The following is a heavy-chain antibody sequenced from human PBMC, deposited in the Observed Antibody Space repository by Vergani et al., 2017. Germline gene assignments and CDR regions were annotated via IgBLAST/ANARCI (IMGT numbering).Heavy chain of an antibody. J-gene: IGHJ6*02. CDR2: IDPSDSYT. CDR1: GYSFTSYW. CDR3: AIQGRGVLSGMDV. Sequence: EVQLVESGGGLVQPGESLRISCKGSGYSFTSYWISWVRQMPGKGLEWMGRIDPSDSYTNYSPSFQGHVTISADKSISTAYLQWSSLKASDTAMYYCAIQGRGVLSGMDVWGQGTTVTVSS. D-gene: IGHD3-10*01. V-gene: IGHV5-10-1*03.